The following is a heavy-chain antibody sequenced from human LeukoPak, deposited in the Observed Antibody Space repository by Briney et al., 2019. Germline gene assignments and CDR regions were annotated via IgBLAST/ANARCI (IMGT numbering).Heavy chain of an antibody. J-gene: IGHJ6*02. Sequence: GGSLRLSCAASGFTFDDYAMHWVRQAPGKGLEWVSGISWNSGSIGYADSVKGRFTISRDNAKNSLYLQMNSLRAEDTALYYCAKVGAAAGTGGYYYYYYYGMDVWGQGTTVTVSS. D-gene: IGHD6-13*01. CDR3: AKVGAAAGTGGYYYYYYYGMDV. CDR2: ISWNSGSI. V-gene: IGHV3-9*01. CDR1: GFTFDDYA.